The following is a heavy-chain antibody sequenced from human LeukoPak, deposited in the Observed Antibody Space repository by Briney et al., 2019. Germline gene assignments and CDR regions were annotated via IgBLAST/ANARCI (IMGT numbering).Heavy chain of an antibody. CDR1: GGSFSGYY. CDR3: ARSIFGYCSSTSCQALYYYYGMDV. D-gene: IGHD2-2*03. J-gene: IGHJ6*02. CDR2: INHSGST. Sequence: PSETLSLTCAVYGGSFSGYYWSWIRQPPGKGLEWIGEINHSGSTNYNPSLKSRVTISVDTSKNQFSLKLSSVTAADTAVYYCARSIFGYCSSTSCQALYYYYGMDVWGQGTTVTVSS. V-gene: IGHV4-34*01.